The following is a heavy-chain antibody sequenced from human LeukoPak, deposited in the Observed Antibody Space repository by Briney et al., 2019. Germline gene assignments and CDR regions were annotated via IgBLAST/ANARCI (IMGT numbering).Heavy chain of an antibody. CDR1: GGSTSVSSYY. CDR2: IYHSGST. Sequence: SSETLSLTCTVSGGSTSVSSYYWAWIRQPPGKGLEWIGSIYHSGSTYYKPSLKSRVTISVDTSKNQFSLKLISVTAADTAVYYCARVRRRYYDSSGLYYFDYWGQGTLVTVSS. CDR3: ARVRRRYYDSSGLYYFDY. J-gene: IGHJ4*02. D-gene: IGHD3-22*01. V-gene: IGHV4-39*01.